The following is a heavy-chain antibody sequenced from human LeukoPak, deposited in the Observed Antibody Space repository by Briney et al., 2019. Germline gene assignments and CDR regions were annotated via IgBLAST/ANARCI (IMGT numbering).Heavy chain of an antibody. V-gene: IGHV4-4*07. CDR3: ARLPTNYGLDV. CDR2: IYTTGIT. CDR1: GGSIVSFY. D-gene: IGHD5-24*01. Sequence: SETLSLTCTVSGGSIVSFYWSWIRQPAGKGLEWVGRIYTTGITDYNPSLKSRLTMSVDTPKNQFSLKLSSVTAADTAVYYCARLPTNYGLDVWGQGTTVTVSS. J-gene: IGHJ6*02.